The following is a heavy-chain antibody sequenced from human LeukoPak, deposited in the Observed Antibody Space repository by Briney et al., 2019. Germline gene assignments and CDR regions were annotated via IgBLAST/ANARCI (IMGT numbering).Heavy chain of an antibody. CDR1: GFTFSSSW. CDR2: IKGDGSAK. V-gene: IGHV3-7*01. D-gene: IGHD3-10*01. J-gene: IGHJ4*02. Sequence: GGSLRLSCAASGFTFSSSWMVWVRQAPGKGLEWVANIKGDGSAKNYVDSVKGRSSISRDNAKNSLYLQINSLRAEDTAVYYCTRDRGWSQFAYWGQGVLVTVSS. CDR3: TRDRGWSQFAY.